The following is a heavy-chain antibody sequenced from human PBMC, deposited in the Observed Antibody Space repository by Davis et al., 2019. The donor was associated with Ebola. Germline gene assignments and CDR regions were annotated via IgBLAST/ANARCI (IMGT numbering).Heavy chain of an antibody. CDR1: GFTFSSYW. CDR3: ARDPYSGSYYDLGWFDP. J-gene: IGHJ5*02. V-gene: IGHV3-74*01. D-gene: IGHD1-26*01. Sequence: GESLKISCAASGFTFSSYWMHWVRQAPGKGLVWVSRINSDGSSTSYADSVKGRFTISRDNAKNTLYLQMNSLRAEDTAVYYCARDPYSGSYYDLGWFDPWGQGTLVTVSS. CDR2: INSDGSST.